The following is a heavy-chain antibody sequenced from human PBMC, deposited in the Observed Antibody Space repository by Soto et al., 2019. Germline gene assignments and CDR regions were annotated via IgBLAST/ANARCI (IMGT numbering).Heavy chain of an antibody. CDR2: LSSDGFGA. Sequence: EVHLEESGGGLVQPGGSLRLSCAASGFSLSPYWMHWVRQVPGRGLEWVARLSSDGFGAAYADSVKGRFFISRDIARNTLSLQLNSLRADDTSVYYCARDLGGPDYWGRGTSVTVSS. CDR1: GFSLSPYW. V-gene: IGHV3-74*03. J-gene: IGHJ4*02. CDR3: ARDLGGPDY. D-gene: IGHD3-16*01.